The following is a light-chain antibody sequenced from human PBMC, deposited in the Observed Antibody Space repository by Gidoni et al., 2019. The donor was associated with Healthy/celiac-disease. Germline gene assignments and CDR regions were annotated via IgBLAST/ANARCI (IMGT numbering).Light chain of an antibody. J-gene: IGKJ1*01. V-gene: IGKV3-20*01. CDR1: QSVSSSY. CDR3: QQYGSSRT. CDR2: GAS. Sequence: DIVLTQSPGTLSLSPGERATLTCRASQSVSSSYLAWYQQKPGQGPRLLNYGASSRATGIPDRFSGSGSGTDFTLTISRLEPEDFAVYYCQQYGSSRTFGQGTKVEIK.